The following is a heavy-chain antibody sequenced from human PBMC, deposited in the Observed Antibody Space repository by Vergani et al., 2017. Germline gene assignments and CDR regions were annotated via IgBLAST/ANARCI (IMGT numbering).Heavy chain of an antibody. V-gene: IGHV4-39*01. CDR1: GGSFSSSSYY. D-gene: IGHD2-8*01. Sequence: QVQLQQWGAGLLKPSETLSLTCAVYGGSFSSSSYYWGWIRQPPGKGLEWIGSIYYSGSTYYNPSLKSRVTISVDTSKNQFSLKLSSVTAADTAVYYCARGSNCTNGVCYIYEGFDYWGQGTLVTVSS. CDR2: IYYSGST. CDR3: ARGSNCTNGVCYIYEGFDY. J-gene: IGHJ4*02.